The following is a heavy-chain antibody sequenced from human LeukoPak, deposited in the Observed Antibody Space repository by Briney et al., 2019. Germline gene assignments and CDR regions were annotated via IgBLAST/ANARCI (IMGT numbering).Heavy chain of an antibody. CDR2: INWNGGST. V-gene: IGHV3-20*01. CDR1: GFTFSSYG. D-gene: IGHD3-22*01. CDR3: ARDSDSSGYDY. Sequence: PGGSLRLSCAASGFTFSSYGMSWVRQAPGKGLEWVSGINWNGGSTGYADSVKGRFTISRDNAKNSLYLQMNSLRAEDTALYHCARDSDSSGYDYWGQGTLVTVSS. J-gene: IGHJ4*02.